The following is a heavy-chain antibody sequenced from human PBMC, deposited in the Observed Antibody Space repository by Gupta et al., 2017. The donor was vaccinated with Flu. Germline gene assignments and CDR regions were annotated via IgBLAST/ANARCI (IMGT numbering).Heavy chain of an antibody. D-gene: IGHD2-15*01. V-gene: IGHV1-69*01. Sequence: NWGRRAPGKGLRRMGGSFQDGGARKYAQKFQGGVQSTAEESTNTAYLEVSSLRSEDTAVYYWARKGGGHCSGGTCDAFDHWGQGTLVTVSS. J-gene: IGHJ4*02. CDR3: ARKGGGHCSGGTCDAFDH. CDR2: SFQDGGAR.